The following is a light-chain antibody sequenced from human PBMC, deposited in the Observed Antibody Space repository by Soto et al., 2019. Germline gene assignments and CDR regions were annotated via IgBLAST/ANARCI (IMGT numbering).Light chain of an antibody. CDR2: KVS. CDR1: QSLAYSDGNTY. J-gene: IGKJ2*01. CDR3: MQGTHWPPYT. V-gene: IGKV2-30*01. Sequence: DVVMTQSPLSLPVTLGQPASISCRSSQSLAYSDGNTYLNWFQQRPGQSPRRLIYKVSNRDSGVPNRFSGSGSVTDFTQKISRVEAEDVRVYYCMQGTHWPPYTFGQGTKLEIK.